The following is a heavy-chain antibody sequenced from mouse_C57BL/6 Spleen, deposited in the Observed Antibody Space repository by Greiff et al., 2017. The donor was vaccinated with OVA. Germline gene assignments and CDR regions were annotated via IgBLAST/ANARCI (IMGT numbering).Heavy chain of an antibody. CDR1: GFTFSDYG. Sequence: EVHLVESGGGLVKPGGSLKLSCAASGFTFSDYGMHWVRQAPEKGLEWVAYISSGSSTIYYADTVKGRFTISRDNAKNTLFLQMTSLRSEDTAMYYCAREEISYWYFDVWGTGTTVTVSS. CDR2: ISSGSSTI. J-gene: IGHJ1*03. CDR3: AREEISYWYFDV. V-gene: IGHV5-17*01.